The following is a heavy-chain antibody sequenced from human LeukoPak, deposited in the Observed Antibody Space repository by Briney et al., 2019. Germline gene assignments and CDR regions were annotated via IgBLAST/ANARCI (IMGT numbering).Heavy chain of an antibody. Sequence: GGPRRFSCACAGTIFNNYALHWVRQPPEKGLGWASVSSWNSGSIDYADSVKGRFTISRDNAKNSLYLQMNSLRVEDTAFYYCAKDNRRHYTSGPNPDSLHWGQGALVTVSS. V-gene: IGHV3-9*01. CDR1: GTIFNNYA. CDR3: AKDNRRHYTSGPNPDSLH. CDR2: SSWNSGSI. D-gene: IGHD6-19*01. J-gene: IGHJ4*02.